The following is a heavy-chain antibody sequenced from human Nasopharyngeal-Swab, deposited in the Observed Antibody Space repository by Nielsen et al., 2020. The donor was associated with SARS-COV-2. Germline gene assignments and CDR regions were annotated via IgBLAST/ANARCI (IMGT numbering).Heavy chain of an antibody. J-gene: IGHJ6*02. Sequence: WIRQPPGKGLEWVSSISSSSSYIYYADSVKGRFTISRDNAKNSPYLQMNSLRAEDTAVYYCARVVLRFLEWIPRLYGMDVWGQGTTVTVSS. CDR2: ISSSSSYI. CDR3: ARVVLRFLEWIPRLYGMDV. V-gene: IGHV3-21*01. D-gene: IGHD3-3*01.